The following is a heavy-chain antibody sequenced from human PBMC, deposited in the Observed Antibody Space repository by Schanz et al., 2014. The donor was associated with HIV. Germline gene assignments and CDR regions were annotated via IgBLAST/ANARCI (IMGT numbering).Heavy chain of an antibody. Sequence: QVQLVESGGGVVQPGRSLRLSCAASGFTFSSYAMHWVRQAPGKGLEWVAVISYDGSNKYYTDSVKGRFTISRDISKNTLYLQMYSLRAEDTAVYYCAREGGTSGFNGYFDSWGQGTLVTVSS. D-gene: IGHD6-19*01. CDR2: ISYDGSNK. V-gene: IGHV3-30*04. CDR1: GFTFSSYA. J-gene: IGHJ4*02. CDR3: AREGGTSGFNGYFDS.